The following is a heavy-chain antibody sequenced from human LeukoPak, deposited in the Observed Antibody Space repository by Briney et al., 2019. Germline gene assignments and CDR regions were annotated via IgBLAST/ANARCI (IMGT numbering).Heavy chain of an antibody. J-gene: IGHJ4*02. D-gene: IGHD6-19*01. CDR3: AREIPGIAVAGTVSNFDY. V-gene: IGHV3-33*01. Sequence: GGALRLSYAASGFTFSSYGMHWVRQAPGKGLEWVAVIWYDGSNKYYADSVKGRFTISRDNSKNTLYLQMNSLRAEDTAVYYCAREIPGIAVAGTVSNFDYWGQGTLVTVSS. CDR2: IWYDGSNK. CDR1: GFTFSSYG.